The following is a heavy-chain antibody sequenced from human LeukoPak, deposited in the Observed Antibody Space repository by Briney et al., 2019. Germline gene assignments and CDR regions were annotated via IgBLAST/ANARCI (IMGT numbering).Heavy chain of an antibody. D-gene: IGHD1-26*01. CDR2: ISGSGGST. V-gene: IGHV3-23*01. CDR1: GFTFSSYA. Sequence: PGGSLRLSCAASGFTFSSYAMSWVRQAPGKGLEWVSAISGSGGSTYYADSVKGRFTISRDNSKNTLYLQMNSLRAEDTAVYYCAKVRNSGSYYDGNGYWGQGTLVTVSS. J-gene: IGHJ4*02. CDR3: AKVRNSGSYYDGNGY.